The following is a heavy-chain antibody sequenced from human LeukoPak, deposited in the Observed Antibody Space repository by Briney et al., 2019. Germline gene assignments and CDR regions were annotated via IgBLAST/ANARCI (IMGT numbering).Heavy chain of an antibody. CDR1: GGTFISYT. CDR3: ARVFDTAMVTGAFDI. V-gene: IGHV1-69*02. Sequence: GASVKVSCKASGGTFISYTISWVRQAPGQGREGMGRIIPILGIANYAQKFQGRVTITADKSTSTAYMELSSLRSEDTAVYYCARVFDTAMVTGAFDIWGQGTMVTVSS. D-gene: IGHD5-18*01. CDR2: IIPILGIA. J-gene: IGHJ3*02.